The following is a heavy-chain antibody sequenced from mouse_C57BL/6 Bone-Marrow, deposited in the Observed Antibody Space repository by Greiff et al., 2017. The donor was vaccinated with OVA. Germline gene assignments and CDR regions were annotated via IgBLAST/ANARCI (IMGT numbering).Heavy chain of an antibody. J-gene: IGHJ4*01. Sequence: EVQRVESGGGLVQPGGSLKLSCAASGNDFSSYWMSWVRRAPGKGLEWIGDINPDSSTKNYTPFVEDKFIISRDNAKNTLYLQRNKVTSEDTALYYCARLEYAMDYWGQGTSVTVSS. V-gene: IGHV4-1*01. CDR3: ARLEYAMDY. CDR2: INPDSSTK. CDR1: GNDFSSYW.